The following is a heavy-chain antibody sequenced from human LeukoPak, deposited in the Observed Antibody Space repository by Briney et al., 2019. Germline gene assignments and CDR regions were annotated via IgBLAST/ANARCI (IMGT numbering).Heavy chain of an antibody. Sequence: SVKVSCKASGGTFISYAISWVRQAPGQGLEWMGGIIPIFGTANYAQKFQGRVTITADESTSTAYMELSSLRSEDTAVYYCARDECSSTSCLGGYYYYGMDVWGQGTTVTVSS. J-gene: IGHJ6*02. CDR2: IIPIFGTA. CDR3: ARDECSSTSCLGGYYYYGMDV. CDR1: GGTFISYA. D-gene: IGHD2-2*01. V-gene: IGHV1-69*13.